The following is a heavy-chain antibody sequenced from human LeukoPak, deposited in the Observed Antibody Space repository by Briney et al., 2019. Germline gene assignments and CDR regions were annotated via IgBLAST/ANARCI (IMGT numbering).Heavy chain of an antibody. CDR3: ARDAEVLGLGWFDP. V-gene: IGHV3-48*02. J-gene: IGHJ5*02. D-gene: IGHD3-10*01. Sequence: PGGPLRLSCAASGFTFNVYSMTWVRQAPGKGPEWISFISSSSVNIYYADSVKGRFTISRDNAKNSLYLQMNSLRDEDTAVYYCARDAEVLGLGWFDPWGQGTLVTVSS. CDR2: ISSSSVNI. CDR1: GFTFNVYS.